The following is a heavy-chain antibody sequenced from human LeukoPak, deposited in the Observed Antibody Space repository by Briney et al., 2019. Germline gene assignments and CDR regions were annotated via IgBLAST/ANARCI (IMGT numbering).Heavy chain of an antibody. J-gene: IGHJ1*01. Sequence: PGGSLRLSCAASGFPLRRYAMSWVRQAPGKGLEWVSGISGSGASTYYADSVKGRFTISRDNSKNTLYLQMNSLRAEDTAVYYCAKPLDCSGGSCSEYFQHWGQGTLVTVSS. CDR3: AKPLDCSGGSCSEYFQH. CDR1: GFPLRRYA. CDR2: ISGSGAST. V-gene: IGHV3-23*01. D-gene: IGHD2-15*01.